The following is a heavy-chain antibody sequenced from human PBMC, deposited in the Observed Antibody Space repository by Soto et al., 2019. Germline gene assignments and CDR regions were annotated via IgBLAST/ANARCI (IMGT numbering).Heavy chain of an antibody. CDR3: ATDHTGFGELLFHYGMDV. CDR1: GYTLPELS. D-gene: IGHD3-10*01. J-gene: IGHJ6*02. V-gene: IGHV1-24*01. Sequence: ASVKVSGKVSGYTLPELSMHWVRQAPGRGLEWMGGFDPEDGETIYAQKFQGRVTMTEDTSTDTAYMELSSLRSEDTAVYYYATDHTGFGELLFHYGMDVWGQGTTVTVSS. CDR2: FDPEDGET.